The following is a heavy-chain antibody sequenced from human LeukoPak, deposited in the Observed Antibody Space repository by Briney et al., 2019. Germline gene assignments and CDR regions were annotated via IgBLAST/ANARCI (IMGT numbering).Heavy chain of an antibody. D-gene: IGHD3-3*01. CDR1: GFAFSSYS. J-gene: IGHJ4*02. CDR3: AREAHPYDFWSGYYPDFDY. CDR2: ISSSSSYI. V-gene: IGHV3-21*01. Sequence: GGSLRLSCAASGFAFSSYSMNWVRQAPGKGLEWVSSISSSSSYIYYADSVKGRFTISRDNAKNSLYLQMNSLRAEDTAVYYCAREAHPYDFWSGYYPDFDYWGQGTLVTVSS.